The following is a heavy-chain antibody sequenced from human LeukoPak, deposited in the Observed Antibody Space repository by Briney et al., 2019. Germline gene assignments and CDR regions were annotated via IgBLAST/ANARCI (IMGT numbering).Heavy chain of an antibody. Sequence: SETLSFTCTVSGGSISSYYWSWIRQPPGKGLEWIGYIYYSGSTNYNPSLKSRVTISVDTSKNQFSLKLSSVTAADTAVYYCARDHYDFWSGYSYNWFDPWGQGTLVTVSS. CDR3: ARDHYDFWSGYSYNWFDP. V-gene: IGHV4-59*01. J-gene: IGHJ5*02. CDR1: GGSISSYY. CDR2: IYYSGST. D-gene: IGHD3-3*01.